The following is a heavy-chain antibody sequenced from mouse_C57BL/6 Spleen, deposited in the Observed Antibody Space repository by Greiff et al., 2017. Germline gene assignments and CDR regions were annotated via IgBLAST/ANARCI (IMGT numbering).Heavy chain of an antibody. V-gene: IGHV2-5*01. CDR3: AKISDYDGNYFDY. J-gene: IGHJ2*01. CDR2: IWRGGST. D-gene: IGHD2-4*01. Sequence: VQGVESGPGLVQPSQSLSITCTVSGFSLTSYGVHWVRQSPGKGLEWLGVIWRGGSTDYNAAFMSRLSITKDNSKSQVFFKMNSLQADDTAIYYCAKISDYDGNYFDYWGQGTTLTVSS. CDR1: GFSLTSYG.